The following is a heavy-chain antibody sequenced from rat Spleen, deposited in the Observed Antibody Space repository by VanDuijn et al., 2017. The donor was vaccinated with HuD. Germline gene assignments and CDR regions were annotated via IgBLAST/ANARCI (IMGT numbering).Heavy chain of an antibody. J-gene: IGHJ2*01. V-gene: IGHV5-25*01. CDR3: ARRHYGYTDYFDY. CDR1: GFIFSNYY. Sequence: EVQLVESGGGLVQPGRSMSLSCATSGFIFSNYYMVWVRQAPTKGLEWVASISTGGGNTYYRDSVKGRFTISRDNAKNTQYLQMDSLRSEDTATYYCARRHYGYTDYFDYWGQGVMVTVSS. D-gene: IGHD1-9*01. CDR2: ISTGGGNT.